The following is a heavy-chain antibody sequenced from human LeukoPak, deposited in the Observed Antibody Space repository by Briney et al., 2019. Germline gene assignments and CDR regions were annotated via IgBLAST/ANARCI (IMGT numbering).Heavy chain of an antibody. CDR1: GFSISSGYY. CDR3: AKGGNSEYSSSSY. CDR2: IYHGGST. J-gene: IGHJ4*02. D-gene: IGHD6-6*01. V-gene: IGHV4-38-2*01. Sequence: PSETLSLTCGVSGFSISSGYYWGWIRQPPGKGLEWIGSIYHGGSTYYNPSLKSRVTISVDTSKNQISLKLNSVTAADTAVYYCAKGGNSEYSSSSYWGQGTLVTVSS.